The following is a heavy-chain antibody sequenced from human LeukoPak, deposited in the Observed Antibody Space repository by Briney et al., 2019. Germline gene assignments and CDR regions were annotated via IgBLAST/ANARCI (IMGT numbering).Heavy chain of an antibody. CDR1: GGSISSGDYY. J-gene: IGHJ6*02. V-gene: IGHV4-30-4*01. CDR2: IYYSGST. CDR3: ARGVRYYDILSPIYYYGMDV. Sequence: SQTLSLTCTVSGGSISSGDYYWSWIRQPPGKGLEWIGYIYYSGSTYYNPSLKSRVTISVDTSKNQFSLKLSSVTAADTAVYYCARGVRYYDILSPIYYYGMDVWGQGTTVTVSS. D-gene: IGHD3-9*01.